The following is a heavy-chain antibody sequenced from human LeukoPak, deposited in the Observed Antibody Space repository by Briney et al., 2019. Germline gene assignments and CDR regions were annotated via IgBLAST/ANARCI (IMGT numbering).Heavy chain of an antibody. D-gene: IGHD3-22*01. J-gene: IGHJ3*02. Sequence: PSQTLSLTCTVSGGSISSGGYYWSWIRQHPGKGLEWIGYIYYSGSTYYNPSLKSRVTISVDTSKNQFSLKLSSVTAADTAVCYCASSYDSSPGDAFDIWGQGTMVTVSS. CDR3: ASSYDSSPGDAFDI. CDR1: GGSISSGGYY. CDR2: IYYSGST. V-gene: IGHV4-31*03.